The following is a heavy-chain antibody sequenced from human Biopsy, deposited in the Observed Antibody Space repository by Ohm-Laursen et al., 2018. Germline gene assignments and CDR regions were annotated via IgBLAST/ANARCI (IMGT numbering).Heavy chain of an antibody. CDR1: GDSIATFNYY. J-gene: IGHJ4*02. V-gene: IGHV4-39*01. CDR2: IFYSGTT. Sequence: SQTLSLTWSVSGDSIATFNYYWGWVRQPPGKGLEWLATIFYSGTTYFSRTLESRLTISQDPSSNQFSLRLKYVTAADTGVYYCARIYFYGLGSSDYFFDSWGQGTLVTVSS. CDR3: ARIYFYGLGSSDYFFDS. D-gene: IGHD3-10*01.